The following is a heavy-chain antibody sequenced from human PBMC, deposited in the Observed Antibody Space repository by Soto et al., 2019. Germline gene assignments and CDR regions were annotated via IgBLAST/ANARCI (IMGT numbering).Heavy chain of an antibody. CDR3: ARDVVRSTGGDS. CDR1: GGAFSTSS. CDR2: IIPIFGKT. J-gene: IGHJ4*02. Sequence: QVQLVQSGAEVKEPGTSVKVSCKASGGAFSTSSFVWVRQGPGQGLEWMGGIIPIFGKTNVAPKFRDRITFTADESTRTAYMDLSSLRSEDTAIYYCARDVVRSTGGDSWGQGTLVTVSS. V-gene: IGHV1-69*01. D-gene: IGHD7-27*01.